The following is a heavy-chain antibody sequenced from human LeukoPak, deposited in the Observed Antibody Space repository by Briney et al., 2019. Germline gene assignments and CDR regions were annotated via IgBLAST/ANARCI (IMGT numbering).Heavy chain of an antibody. CDR2: IYTSGST. V-gene: IGHV4-4*09. J-gene: IGHJ3*02. CDR3: ARWLGNGFDM. Sequence: PSETLSLTCTVSGGSISSYYWSWIRQPPGKGLEWIGYIYTSGSTNYNPSLKSRVTISVDTSKNQFSLKLSSVTAADTAVFYCARWLGNGFDMWGQGTMVTVSS. CDR1: GGSISSYY. D-gene: IGHD6-19*01.